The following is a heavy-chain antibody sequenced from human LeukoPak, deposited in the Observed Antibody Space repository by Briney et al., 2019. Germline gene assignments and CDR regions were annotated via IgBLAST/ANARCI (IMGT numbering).Heavy chain of an antibody. V-gene: IGHV3-30*04. CDR3: ARGVGRYNVGVY. D-gene: IGHD5-24*01. Sequence: RRSLRLSLAASGFTFSNYAMHWVRQAPGKGLEWVAVISYDGSSKYYADSVKGRFTISRDNSKNTLYLQMNSLRAEETAVYYCARGVGRYNVGVYWGQGTLVTVSS. J-gene: IGHJ4*02. CDR1: GFTFSNYA. CDR2: ISYDGSSK.